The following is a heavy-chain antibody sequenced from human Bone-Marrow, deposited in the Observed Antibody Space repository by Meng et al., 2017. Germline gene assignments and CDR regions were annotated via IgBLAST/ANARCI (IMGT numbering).Heavy chain of an antibody. Sequence: GESLKISCAAPGFTFSSHAMNWVRQAPGKGLEWVSGISDTGDNTYYLDSVRGRFTISRDNSKNMLYLQMNSLRAEDTAVYFCANPWGAGWYFDLWGRGTRVTVSS. V-gene: IGHV3-23*01. CDR2: ISDTGDNT. CDR3: ANPWGAGWYFDL. CDR1: GFTFSSHA. J-gene: IGHJ2*01. D-gene: IGHD7-27*01.